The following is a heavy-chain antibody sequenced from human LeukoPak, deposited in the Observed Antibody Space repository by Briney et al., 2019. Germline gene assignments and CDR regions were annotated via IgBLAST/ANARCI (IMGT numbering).Heavy chain of an antibody. J-gene: IGHJ4*02. CDR1: GGSFSGYH. CDR3: ARDPTTVVTTPYYFDF. D-gene: IGHD4-23*01. V-gene: IGHV4-34*01. CDR2: INDRGHT. Sequence: PSETLSLTCAVPGGSFSGYHWNWIRQSPGKGPEWIGEINDRGHTNYNPSLESRITISVDTSKKQFSLNLSSVTAADTAVYYCARDPTTVVTTPYYFDFWGQGTLVTVSS.